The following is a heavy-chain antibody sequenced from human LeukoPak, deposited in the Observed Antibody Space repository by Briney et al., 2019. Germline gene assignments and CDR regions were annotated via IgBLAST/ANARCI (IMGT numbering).Heavy chain of an antibody. D-gene: IGHD3-22*01. CDR1: GFTFSSYE. V-gene: IGHV3-48*03. CDR3: ARDNYDTGGYYFD. Sequence: PGGSLRLSCAASGFTFSSYEMNWVRQAPGKGLDWVSYISSGGDTTYYADSVKGRFTISRDNAKNSLCLQMNSLRAEDTAVYYCARDNYDTGGYYFDWGQGTLVTVSS. J-gene: IGHJ4*02. CDR2: ISSGGDTT.